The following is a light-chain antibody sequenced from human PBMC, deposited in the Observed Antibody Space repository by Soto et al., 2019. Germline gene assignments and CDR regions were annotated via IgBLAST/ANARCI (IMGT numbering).Light chain of an antibody. J-gene: IGKJ5*01. V-gene: IGKV1-39*01. CDR1: QSISSY. Sequence: DIQMTQSPSSLSASVGDRVTITCRASQSISSYLNWYQQKPGKAPQLLIYAASSLQSGAPSRFSGSGSGTDFTLTIRRLQPEDFATYYCQQSYTTAFGQGTRLDIK. CDR2: AAS. CDR3: QQSYTTA.